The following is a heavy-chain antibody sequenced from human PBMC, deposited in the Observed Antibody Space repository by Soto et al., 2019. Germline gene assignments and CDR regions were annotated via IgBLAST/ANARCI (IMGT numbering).Heavy chain of an antibody. CDR2: IWYDGSNK. D-gene: IGHD6-13*01. CDR3: ARDPEGIAAAGTNFDY. CDR1: GFTFSSYG. J-gene: IGHJ4*02. Sequence: GGSLRLSCAASGFTFSSYGMHWVRQAPGKGLEWVAVIWYDGSNKYYADSVKGRFTISRDNSKNTLYLQMNSLRAEDTAVYYCARDPEGIAAAGTNFDYWGQGTLVTVSS. V-gene: IGHV3-33*01.